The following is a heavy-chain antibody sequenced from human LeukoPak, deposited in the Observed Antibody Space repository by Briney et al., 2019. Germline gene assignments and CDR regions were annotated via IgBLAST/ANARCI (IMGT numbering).Heavy chain of an antibody. CDR2: INTDNGDT. Sequence: ASVKASCKASGYSFTNYIISWVRQAPGQGLEWMGWINTDNGDTKYAQKLQGRVSMTTDTSTSTAYMELRSLRSDDTAFYYCARDGYFDYWGHGTLVTVSS. CDR1: GYSFTNYI. V-gene: IGHV1-18*04. J-gene: IGHJ4*01. CDR3: ARDGYFDY.